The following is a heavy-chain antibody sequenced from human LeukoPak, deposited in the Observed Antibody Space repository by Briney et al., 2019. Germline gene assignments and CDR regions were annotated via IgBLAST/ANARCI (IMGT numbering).Heavy chain of an antibody. CDR3: ARGFTLFDP. J-gene: IGHJ5*02. Sequence: PSETLSLTCTVSGGSISSSSYYWGWIRQPPGKGLEWIGSIYHSGSTYYNPSLKSRVTIAVETSKNQFSLKLSSVTAADTAVYYCARGFTLFDPWGQGTLVTVSS. V-gene: IGHV4-39*07. CDR1: GGSISSSSYY. CDR2: IYHSGST. D-gene: IGHD2/OR15-2a*01.